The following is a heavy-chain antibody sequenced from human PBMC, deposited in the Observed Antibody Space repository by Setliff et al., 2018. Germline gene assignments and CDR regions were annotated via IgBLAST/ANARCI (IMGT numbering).Heavy chain of an antibody. CDR3: ARAYDSSGYYGYYYGMDA. J-gene: IGHJ6*02. D-gene: IGHD3-22*01. CDR2: ISSSGSTI. Sequence: GGSLRLSCAASGFTFSSYEMNWVRQAPGKGLEWVSYISSSGSTIYYADSVKGRFTISRDNAKNSLYLQMNSLRAEETAVYYCARAYDSSGYYGYYYGMDAWGQGTTVTVSS. V-gene: IGHV3-48*03. CDR1: GFTFSSYE.